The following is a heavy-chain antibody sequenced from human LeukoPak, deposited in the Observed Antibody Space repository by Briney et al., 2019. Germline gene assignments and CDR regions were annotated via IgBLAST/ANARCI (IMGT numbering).Heavy chain of an antibody. CDR3: ARGRRAGSGWLFWFDP. CDR2: INFNSGGK. J-gene: IGHJ5*02. V-gene: IGHV1-2*02. D-gene: IGHD6-19*01. CDR1: AYTFSGYY. Sequence: GASVKVSCKASAYTFSGYYIHWVRQAPGQGLEWMGWINFNSGGKIFAEKFQDRVTTARDTSISTAYMELSRLRSDDTAVYYCARGRRAGSGWLFWFDPWGQGTLVTVSS.